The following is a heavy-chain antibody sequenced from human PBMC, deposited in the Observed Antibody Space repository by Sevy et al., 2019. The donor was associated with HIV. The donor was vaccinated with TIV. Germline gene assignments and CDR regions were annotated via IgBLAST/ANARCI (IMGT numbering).Heavy chain of an antibody. Sequence: ASVKVSCKASGYNFNTYGITWVRQAPGQGLEWVGWIGVNNGKTNYAARLQARISMTADTSTSTVYMELRTPTSDDTAMYFCARDSYYYDMHSSYRPPDYWGQGTLVTVSS. D-gene: IGHD3-22*01. CDR3: ARDSYYYDMHSSYRPPDY. CDR1: GYNFNTYG. CDR2: IGVNNGKT. J-gene: IGHJ4*02. V-gene: IGHV1-18*01.